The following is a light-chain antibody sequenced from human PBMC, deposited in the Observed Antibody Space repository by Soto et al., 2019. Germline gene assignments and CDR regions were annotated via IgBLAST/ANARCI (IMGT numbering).Light chain of an antibody. V-gene: IGLV1-44*01. CDR3: AAWDDNLDGYV. CDR2: YTT. CDR1: SSNIGSNS. J-gene: IGLJ1*01. Sequence: QSALTQSPSASRTPGQRVTISCSGSSSNIGSNSVSWYQHLPGTAPKLLIYYTTKRPSGVPDRFSGSKSATSASLDISGLQSEDEADYYCAAWDDNLDGYVFATGTKVTVL.